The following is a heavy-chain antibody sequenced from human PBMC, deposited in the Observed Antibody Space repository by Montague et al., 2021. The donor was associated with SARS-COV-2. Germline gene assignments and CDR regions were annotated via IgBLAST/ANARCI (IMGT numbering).Heavy chain of an antibody. D-gene: IGHD4-17*01. J-gene: IGHJ6*02. CDR2: IYSSGST. V-gene: IGHV4-61*02. CDR1: GGSIRSGSYY. CDR3: ARDYGDDSYYYGLDV. Sequence: TLSLTCTVSGGSIRSGSYYWSWIRQPAGKGLEWIGRIYSSGSTNYNPSLKSRVTMSVDTSKNQFSLKVSSVTAADTAVYYCARDYGDDSYYYGLDVWGQGTTVTVSS.